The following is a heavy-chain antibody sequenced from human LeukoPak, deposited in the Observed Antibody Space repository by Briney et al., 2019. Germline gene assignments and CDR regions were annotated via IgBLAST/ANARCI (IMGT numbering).Heavy chain of an antibody. Sequence: PGGSLRLSCAASGFTFSSYGMHWVRQAPGKGLEWVSFIRYDGSNEYYADSVRGRFTISRDNSKNTLYLQMNSLRAEDTAVYYCARDYYDSSGYYPWGYWGQGTLVTVSS. V-gene: IGHV3-30*02. J-gene: IGHJ4*02. D-gene: IGHD3-22*01. CDR2: IRYDGSNE. CDR3: ARDYYDSSGYYPWGY. CDR1: GFTFSSYG.